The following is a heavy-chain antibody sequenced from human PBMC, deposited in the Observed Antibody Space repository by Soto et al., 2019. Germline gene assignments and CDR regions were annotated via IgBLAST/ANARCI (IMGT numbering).Heavy chain of an antibody. CDR2: IYPGDSDT. J-gene: IGHJ6*02. CDR1: GYSFTSYW. CDR3: ARHIRQGLSYSSSWYGMDV. Sequence: PGESLKISCKGSGYSFTSYWIGWVRQMPGKGLEWMGIIYPGDSDTRYSPSFQGQVTISADKSISTAYLQWSSLKASDTAMYYCARHIRQGLSYSSSWYGMDVWGQGTTVTVSS. V-gene: IGHV5-51*01. D-gene: IGHD6-13*01.